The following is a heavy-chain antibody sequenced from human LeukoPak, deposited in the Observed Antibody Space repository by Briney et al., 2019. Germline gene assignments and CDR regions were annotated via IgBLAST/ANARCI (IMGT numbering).Heavy chain of an antibody. J-gene: IGHJ4*02. CDR1: GFIFSTYS. Sequence: GGSLRLSCAASGFIFSTYSMNWVRQAPGKGLEWVSYISGSSSSTKYADSVKGRFTISRDNAKNSLYLQMNSLRAEDTAVYYCARDRGGSYDYWGQGTLVTVSS. CDR3: ARDRGGSYDY. V-gene: IGHV3-48*04. CDR2: ISGSSSST. D-gene: IGHD1-26*01.